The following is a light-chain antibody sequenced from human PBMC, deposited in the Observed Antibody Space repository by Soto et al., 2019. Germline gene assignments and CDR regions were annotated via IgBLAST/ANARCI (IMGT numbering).Light chain of an antibody. CDR3: QQYKSYPWT. J-gene: IGKJ1*01. CDR1: QSISSW. Sequence: DIQMTQSPSTLSASVGNRVTLTCRASQSISSWLAWYQQKPGKAPKLLIYSASSLESGVPTRFSGSGSGTEFTLTISSPQPDDFATYYCQQYKSYPWTFGQGTKVEIK. V-gene: IGKV1-5*03. CDR2: SAS.